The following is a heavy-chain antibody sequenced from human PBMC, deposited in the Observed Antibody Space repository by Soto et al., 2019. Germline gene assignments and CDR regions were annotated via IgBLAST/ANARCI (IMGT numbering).Heavy chain of an antibody. D-gene: IGHD6-6*01. J-gene: IGHJ6*02. CDR2: IYYSGST. Sequence: PSETLSLTCTVSGGSVSSGSYYWSWIRQPPGKGLEWIGYIYYSGSTNYNPSLKSRVTISVDTSKNQFSLKLSSVTAADTAVHYCARDGFREQLAYRYYYYYGMDVWGQGTTVTVSS. CDR1: GGSVSSGSYY. CDR3: ARDGFREQLAYRYYYYYGMDV. V-gene: IGHV4-61*01.